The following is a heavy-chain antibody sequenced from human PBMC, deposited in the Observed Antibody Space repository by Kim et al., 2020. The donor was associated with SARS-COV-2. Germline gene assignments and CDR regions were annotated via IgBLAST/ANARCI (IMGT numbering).Heavy chain of an antibody. D-gene: IGHD3-3*01. V-gene: IGHV4-59*08. CDR3: ARHPYHYDFWGGFDP. J-gene: IGHJ5*02. CDR2: IYYSGST. Sequence: SETLSLTCTVSGGSISSYYWSWIRQPPGKGLEWIGYIYYSGSTNYNPSLKSRVTISVDTSKNQFSLKLSSVTAADTAVYYCARHPYHYDFWGGFDPWGQRTLVTVSS. CDR1: GGSISSYY.